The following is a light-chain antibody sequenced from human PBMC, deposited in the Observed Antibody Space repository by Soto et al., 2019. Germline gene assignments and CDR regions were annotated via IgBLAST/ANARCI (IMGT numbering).Light chain of an antibody. Sequence: QSVLTQSPSASGSPGQSVTISCTGTSSDVGGYNYVSWYQQHPGKAPKLMIYEVSKRPSGVPDRFSGSKSGNTASLTVSGLQAEDEADYYCSSYAGSTLYVFGTGTKVTVL. J-gene: IGLJ1*01. CDR3: SSYAGSTLYV. V-gene: IGLV2-8*01. CDR2: EVS. CDR1: SSDVGGYNY.